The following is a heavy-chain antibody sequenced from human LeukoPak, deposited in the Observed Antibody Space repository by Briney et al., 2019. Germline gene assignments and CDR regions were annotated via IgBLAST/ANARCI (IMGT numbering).Heavy chain of an antibody. Sequence: GESLKISCKGSGYSFTSYWIGWVRQMPGKGLEWMGIIYPGDSDTRYSPSFQGQVTYSADKSISTAYLQWSSLKASDTAMYYCARRGRWFGTPSRGYYYMDVWGKGTTVTVSS. V-gene: IGHV5-51*01. CDR3: ARRGRWFGTPSRGYYYMDV. CDR2: IYPGDSDT. D-gene: IGHD3-10*01. CDR1: GYSFTSYW. J-gene: IGHJ6*03.